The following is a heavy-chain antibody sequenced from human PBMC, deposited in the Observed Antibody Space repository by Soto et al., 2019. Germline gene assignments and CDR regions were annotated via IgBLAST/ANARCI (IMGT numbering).Heavy chain of an antibody. V-gene: IGHV1-69*01. CDR1: GGTFNTYG. CDR2: IIPLFGTT. CDR3: ARGGELAGWMPFDS. J-gene: IGHJ4*02. D-gene: IGHD6-19*01. Sequence: HGHLVQAGAEVKKPGSSVKVSCRASGGTFNTYGFNRVRQAPGQALEWMGGIIPLFGTTTYAQNFQGRVTITADQATTTAYMEMSGLASEVSAGYFCARGGELAGWMPFDSWGQGTLVAVSS.